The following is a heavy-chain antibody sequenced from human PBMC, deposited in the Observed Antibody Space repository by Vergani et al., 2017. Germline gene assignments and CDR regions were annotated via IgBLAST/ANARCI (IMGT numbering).Heavy chain of an antibody. J-gene: IGHJ5*02. V-gene: IGHV1-2*02. CDR1: GYTFTGYY. CDR2: INPNSGGT. Sequence: QVQLVQSGAEVKKPGASVKVSCKASGYTFTGYYMHWVRQAPGQGLEWMGWINPNSGGTNYAQKFQGRVTITADKSTSTAYMELSSLRSEDTAVYYCARDSSFDPWGQGTLVTVSS. CDR3: ARDSSFDP.